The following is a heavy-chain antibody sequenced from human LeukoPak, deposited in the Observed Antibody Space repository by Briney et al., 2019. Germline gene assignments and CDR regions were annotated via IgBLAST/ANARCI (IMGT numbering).Heavy chain of an antibody. Sequence: GGSLRLSCAASGFTFSSDSMNWVRQAPGKGLEWVSSISSSSSYIYYADSVKGRFTISRDNAKNSLYLQMNSLRAEDSAVYYCARSSIAAAGHLDYWGQGTLVTVSS. CDR1: GFTFSSDS. CDR3: ARSSIAAAGHLDY. D-gene: IGHD6-13*01. CDR2: ISSSSSYI. V-gene: IGHV3-21*01. J-gene: IGHJ4*02.